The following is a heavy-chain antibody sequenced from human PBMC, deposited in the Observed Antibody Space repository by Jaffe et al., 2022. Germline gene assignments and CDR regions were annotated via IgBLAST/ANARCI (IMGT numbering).Heavy chain of an antibody. D-gene: IGHD3-10*01. CDR3: ARDPEPGITMVRGGWFDP. Sequence: EVQLVESGGGLVQPGGSLRLSCAASGFTFSSYEMNWVRQAPGKGLEWVSYISSSGSTIYYADSVKGRFTISRDNAKNSLYLQMNSLRAEDTAVYYCARDPEPGITMVRGGWFDPWGQGTLVTVSS. V-gene: IGHV3-48*03. CDR2: ISSSGSTI. CDR1: GFTFSSYE. J-gene: IGHJ5*02.